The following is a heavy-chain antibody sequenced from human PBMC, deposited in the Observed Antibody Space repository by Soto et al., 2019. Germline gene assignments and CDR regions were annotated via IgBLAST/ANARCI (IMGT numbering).Heavy chain of an antibody. J-gene: IGHJ3*02. Sequence: GESLKISCKGSGYRFTNYWIGWVRQMPGKGLECMGVIYPGDSDTRYSPSFQGQVTISADKAISTAYLQWSSLKASDTAIYYCASTDIVSTIDDGRDAFDIWGQGTMVTVSS. V-gene: IGHV5-51*01. CDR1: GYRFTNYW. CDR3: ASTDIVSTIDDGRDAFDI. D-gene: IGHD5-12*01. CDR2: IYPGDSDT.